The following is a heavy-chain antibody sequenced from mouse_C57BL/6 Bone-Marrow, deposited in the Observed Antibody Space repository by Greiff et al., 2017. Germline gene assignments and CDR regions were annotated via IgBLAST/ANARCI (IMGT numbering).Heavy chain of an antibody. Sequence: VQLQQSGAELAKPGASVKLSCKASGYTFTSYWMHWVKQRPGQGLEWIGYINPSSGYTKYNQKFKDKATLTADKSSSTAYMQLSSLTYRDSAVYYCASDYYGSSPGYWGEGTTLTVSS. J-gene: IGHJ2*01. CDR1: GYTFTSYW. CDR2: INPSSGYT. D-gene: IGHD1-1*01. CDR3: ASDYYGSSPGY. V-gene: IGHV1-7*01.